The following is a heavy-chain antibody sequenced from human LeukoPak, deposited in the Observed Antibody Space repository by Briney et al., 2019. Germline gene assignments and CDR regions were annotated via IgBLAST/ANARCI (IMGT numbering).Heavy chain of an antibody. D-gene: IGHD6-13*01. CDR3: AKGYGQRLVNNWFDP. V-gene: IGHV1-69*04. CDR1: GGTFSSYA. Sequence: SVKVSCKASGGTFSSYAISWVRQAPGQGLEWMGRIIPILGIANYAQKFQGRVTITADKSTSTAYMELSSLRAEDTAVYYCAKGYGQRLVNNWFDPWGQGTLVTVSS. J-gene: IGHJ5*02. CDR2: IIPILGIA.